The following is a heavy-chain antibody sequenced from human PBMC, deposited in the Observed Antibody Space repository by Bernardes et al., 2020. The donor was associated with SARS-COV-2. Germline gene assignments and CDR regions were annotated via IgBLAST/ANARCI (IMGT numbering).Heavy chain of an antibody. CDR3: ARGGGEYCSGGSCYGAWFDP. CDR1: GGSISSYY. J-gene: IGHJ5*02. V-gene: IGHV4-4*07. CDR2: IYTSGST. Sequence: SETLSLTCTVSGGSISSYYWSWIRQPAGKGLAWIGRIYTSGSTHYNPSLKSRVTMSVDTSKNQFSLKLSSVTAADTAVYYCARGGGEYCSGGSCYGAWFDPWGQGTLVTGSS. D-gene: IGHD2-15*01.